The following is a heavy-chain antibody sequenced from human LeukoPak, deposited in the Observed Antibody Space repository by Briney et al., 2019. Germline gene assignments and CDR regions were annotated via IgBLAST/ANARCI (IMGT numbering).Heavy chain of an antibody. D-gene: IGHD6-13*01. Sequence: GASVKVSCKASGYTFTSYGTSWLRQAPGQGLEWMGWISGYNGNTNYAQKIQGRVTMTTDTSTSTAYMELRSLRSDDTAVYYCAVDASTAAAAPFDYWGQGTLVTVSS. CDR2: ISGYNGNT. CDR3: AVDASTAAAAPFDY. J-gene: IGHJ4*02. CDR1: GYTFTSYG. V-gene: IGHV1-18*01.